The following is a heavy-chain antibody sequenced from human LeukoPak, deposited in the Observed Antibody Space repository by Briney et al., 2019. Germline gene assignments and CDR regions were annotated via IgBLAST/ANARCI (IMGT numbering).Heavy chain of an antibody. CDR2: IYNRGST. D-gene: IGHD4-17*01. CDR1: GGSISRSNW. V-gene: IGHV4-4*02. J-gene: IGHJ4*02. Sequence: SETLSLTCAVSGGSISRSNWWSWVRPPAGKGLEWMGEIYNRGSTNYNPSLRRRVNISLDQSKNQFSLKLSSVTAADTAVYYCARALTTVTQYYFDYWGQGTLVTVSS. CDR3: ARALTTVTQYYFDY.